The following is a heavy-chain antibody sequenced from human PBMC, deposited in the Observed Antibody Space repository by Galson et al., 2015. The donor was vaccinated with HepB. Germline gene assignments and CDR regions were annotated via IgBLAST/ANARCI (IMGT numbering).Heavy chain of an antibody. V-gene: IGHV4-31*03. CDR3: ARGRVTMVRGVIWWFDP. J-gene: IGHJ5*02. CDR1: GGSISSGGYY. D-gene: IGHD3-10*01. CDR2: IYYSGST. Sequence: TLSLTCTVSGGSISSGGYYWSWIRQHPGKGLEWIGYIYYSGSTYYNPSLKSRVTISVDTSKNQFSLKLSSVTAADTAVYYCARGRVTMVRGVIWWFDPWGQGTLVTVSS.